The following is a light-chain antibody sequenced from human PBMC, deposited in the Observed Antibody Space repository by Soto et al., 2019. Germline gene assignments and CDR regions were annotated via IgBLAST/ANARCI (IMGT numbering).Light chain of an antibody. CDR2: DVS. CDR1: SSDVGGYNY. V-gene: IGLV2-14*01. Sequence: QSALTQPASVSGSPGQSIAISCTGTSSDVGGYNYVSWYQQHPGKAPKLMIYDVSSRPSGVSNRFSASKSGNTASLTISGLQAEDEADYYCSSYTSSSTVVFGGGTKLTVL. J-gene: IGLJ2*01. CDR3: SSYTSSSTVV.